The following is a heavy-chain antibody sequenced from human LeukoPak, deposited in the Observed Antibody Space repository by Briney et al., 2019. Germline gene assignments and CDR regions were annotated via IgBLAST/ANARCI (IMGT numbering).Heavy chain of an antibody. D-gene: IGHD3-22*01. Sequence: GGSLRLSCAASGFTFSSYSMNWVRQAPGKGLEWVSYISSSSSTIYYADSVKGRFTISRDNAKNSLYLQMNSLRAEDTAVYYCASAPYYYDSSGYYQGAFDIWGQGTMATVSS. CDR1: GFTFSSYS. V-gene: IGHV3-48*04. J-gene: IGHJ3*02. CDR2: ISSSSSTI. CDR3: ASAPYYYDSSGYYQGAFDI.